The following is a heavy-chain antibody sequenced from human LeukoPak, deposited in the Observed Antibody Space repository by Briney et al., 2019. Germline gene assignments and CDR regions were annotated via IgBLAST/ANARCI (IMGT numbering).Heavy chain of an antibody. CDR2: IKQDGSEQ. J-gene: IGHJ4*02. Sequence: GGSLRLSCAASGFTVSSNYMSWVRQAPGKGLEWVANIKQDGSEQYYVDSVKGRFTISRDIAENSLYLQMNNLRVEDTALYYCARDYGDYWGQGTLVTVSS. V-gene: IGHV3-7*01. CDR1: GFTVSSNY. CDR3: ARDYGDY. D-gene: IGHD4-17*01.